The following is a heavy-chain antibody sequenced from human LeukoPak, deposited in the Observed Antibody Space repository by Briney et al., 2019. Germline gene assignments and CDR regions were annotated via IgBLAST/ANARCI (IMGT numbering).Heavy chain of an antibody. CDR1: GGSFSGYY. J-gene: IGHJ5*02. Sequence: SETLSLTCAVYGGSFSGYYWSWIRQPPGKGLEWIGEINHSGSTNYNPSLKSRVTISVDTPKNQFSLKLSSVTAADTAVYYCARGKIGYSSKKNWFDPWGQGTLVTVSS. D-gene: IGHD6-13*01. V-gene: IGHV4-34*01. CDR2: INHSGST. CDR3: ARGKIGYSSKKNWFDP.